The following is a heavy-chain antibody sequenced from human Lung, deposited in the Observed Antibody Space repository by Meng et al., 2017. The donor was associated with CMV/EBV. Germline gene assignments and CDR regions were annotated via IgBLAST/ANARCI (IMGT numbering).Heavy chain of an antibody. CDR1: GFTFSRDW. CDR3: VRVGPGPGGAFDV. D-gene: IGHD3-10*01. Sequence: ESXKISXATSGFTFSRDWMSWVRQAPGKGLEWVANIKQDENEKFYVDSVKGRFTISRDNTKNSLYLLMDSLRVEDTAVYYCVRVGPGPGGAFDVWGQGTXVTVAS. V-gene: IGHV3-7*01. CDR2: IKQDENEK. J-gene: IGHJ3*01.